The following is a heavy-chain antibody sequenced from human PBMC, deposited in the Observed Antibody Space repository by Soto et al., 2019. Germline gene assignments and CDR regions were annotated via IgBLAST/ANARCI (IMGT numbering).Heavy chain of an antibody. D-gene: IGHD2-2*01. CDR3: ARADTVVVPAAMFLHGWFDP. Sequence: QLQLQESGPGLVKPSETLSLTCTVSGGSISSSSYYWGWIRQPPGKGLEWIGSIYYSGSTYYNPSLKSRVPISVHTSKNQFSLKLSSVTAADTAVYYCARADTVVVPAAMFLHGWFDPWGQGTLVTVSS. V-gene: IGHV4-39*01. CDR2: IYYSGST. CDR1: GGSISSSSYY. J-gene: IGHJ5*02.